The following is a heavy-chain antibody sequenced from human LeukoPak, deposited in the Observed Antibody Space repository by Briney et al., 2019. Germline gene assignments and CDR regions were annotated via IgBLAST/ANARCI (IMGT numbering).Heavy chain of an antibody. CDR2: ISGSGGST. V-gene: IGHV3-23*01. Sequence: GGSLRLSCAASGFTFSSYAMSWVRQAPGKGLEWVSAISGSGGSTYYADSAKGRFTISRDNSKNTLYLQMNSLRAEDTAVYYCAKAHVTMVRGVISQPGYYFDYWGQGTLVTVSS. D-gene: IGHD3-10*01. CDR3: AKAHVTMVRGVISQPGYYFDY. CDR1: GFTFSSYA. J-gene: IGHJ4*02.